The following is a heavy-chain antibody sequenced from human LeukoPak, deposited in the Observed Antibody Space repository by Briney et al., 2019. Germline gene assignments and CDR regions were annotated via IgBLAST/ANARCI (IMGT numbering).Heavy chain of an antibody. Sequence: SETLSLTCTVSGGSISSYYWSWIRQPPGEGLEWIGYIYYSGSTNYNPSLKSRVTISVDTSKNQFSLKLSSVTAADTAVYYCARGVYDSSGLLFDYWGQGTLVTVSS. D-gene: IGHD3-22*01. J-gene: IGHJ4*02. CDR3: ARGVYDSSGLLFDY. V-gene: IGHV4-59*01. CDR2: IYYSGST. CDR1: GGSISSYY.